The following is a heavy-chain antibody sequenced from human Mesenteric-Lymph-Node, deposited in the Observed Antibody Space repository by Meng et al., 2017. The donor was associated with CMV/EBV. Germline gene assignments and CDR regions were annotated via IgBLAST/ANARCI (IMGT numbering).Heavy chain of an antibody. V-gene: IGHV4-34*01. CDR1: GGSFSGYY. D-gene: IGHD2-2*02. CDR3: ARGYTPSSIYNWFDP. J-gene: IGHJ5*02. Sequence: SETLSLTCAVYGGSFSGYYWSWIRQPPGKGLEWIGEINHSGSTYYNPSLKSRVTMSVDTSKNQFSLKLSSVTAADTAIYYCARGYTPSSIYNWFDPWGQGTLVTVSS. CDR2: INHSGST.